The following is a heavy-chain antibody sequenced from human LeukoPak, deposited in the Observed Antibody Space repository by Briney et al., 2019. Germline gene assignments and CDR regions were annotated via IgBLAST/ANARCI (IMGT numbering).Heavy chain of an antibody. D-gene: IGHD1-20*01. CDR3: ARGNWNDGVDV. J-gene: IGHJ6*04. V-gene: IGHV3-66*02. CDR1: GFTVSSNY. Sequence: GRSLRLSCAASGFTVSSNYMSWVRQAPGKGLEWVSVIYSGGSTYYADSVKGRFTISRDNSKNTLYLQMNSLRAEDTAVYYCARGNWNDGVDVWGKGTTVTVSS. CDR2: IYSGGST.